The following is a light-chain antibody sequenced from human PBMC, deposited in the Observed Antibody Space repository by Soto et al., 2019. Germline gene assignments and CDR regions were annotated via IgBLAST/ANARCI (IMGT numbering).Light chain of an antibody. CDR3: QQRSNRPPGIT. CDR2: DAS. CDR1: QSISSY. J-gene: IGKJ5*01. V-gene: IGKV3-11*01. Sequence: EIVLTQSPATLSLSPGERATLSCRASQSISSYLAWYQQKPGQAPGLIIYDASNWATGIPARFSGSGSGTEFTLTISSLEPEDVAVYYCQQRSNRPPGITFGQGTRLEIK.